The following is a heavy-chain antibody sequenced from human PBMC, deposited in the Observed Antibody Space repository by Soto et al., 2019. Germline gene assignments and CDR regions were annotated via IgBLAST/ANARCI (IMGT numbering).Heavy chain of an antibody. D-gene: IGHD3-10*01. Sequence: SETLSLTCTVSNGSINSPIYYWGWIRQPPGKGLEWIGSIYHSGSTYYNPSLQGRVTISVDTSKNQFSLTLSSVTAADTAVYFCAARSSLASVELFIGKISNYNCIDPWGPGTLVTVSS. V-gene: IGHV4-39*01. CDR1: NGSINSPIYY. J-gene: IGHJ5*02. CDR3: AARSSLASVELFIGKISNYNCIDP. CDR2: IYHSGST.